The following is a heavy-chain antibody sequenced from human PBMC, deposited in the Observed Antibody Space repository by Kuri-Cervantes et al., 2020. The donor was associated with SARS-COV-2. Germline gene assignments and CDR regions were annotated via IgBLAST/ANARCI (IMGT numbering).Heavy chain of an antibody. D-gene: IGHD3-3*01. CDR1: GFTFSDYY. J-gene: IGHJ4*02. CDR2: ISSSGSTI. CDR3: ARDWGQSRYDFWSGYALGY. V-gene: IGHV3-11*04. Sequence: GESLKISCAASGFTFSDYYMSWIRQAPGKGLEWVSYISSSGSTIYYADSVKGRFTISRDNAKNSLYLQMNSLRAEDTAVYYCARDWGQSRYDFWSGYALGYWGQGTLVTVSS.